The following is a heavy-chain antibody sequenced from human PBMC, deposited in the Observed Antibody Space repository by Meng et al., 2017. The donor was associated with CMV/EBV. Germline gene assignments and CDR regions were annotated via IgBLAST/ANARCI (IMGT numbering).Heavy chain of an antibody. CDR1: GGSFSGYY. Sequence: SETLSLTCAVYGGSFSGYYWSWIRQPPGKGLEWIGEINHSGSTNYNPSLKSRVTISVDTSKNQFSLKLSSVTAADTAVYYCWRFGVSQGFDYWGQGTLVTVSS. D-gene: IGHD3-10*01. CDR3: WRFGVSQGFDY. V-gene: IGHV4-34*01. J-gene: IGHJ4*02. CDR2: INHSGST.